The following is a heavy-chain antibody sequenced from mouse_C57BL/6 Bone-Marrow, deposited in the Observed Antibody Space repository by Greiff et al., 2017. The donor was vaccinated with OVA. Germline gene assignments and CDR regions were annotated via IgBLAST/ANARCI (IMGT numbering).Heavy chain of an antibody. CDR3: ARIPHYYGSSLAWFAY. CDR2: IWWDDDK. CDR1: GFSLSTFGMG. V-gene: IGHV8-8*01. Sequence: QVTLKESGPGILQPSQTLSLTCSFSGFSLSTFGMGVGWIRQPSGKGLEWLAHIWWDDDKYYNPALKSRLTISKDTSKNQVFLKIANVDTADTATYYCARIPHYYGSSLAWFAYWGQGTLVTVSA. J-gene: IGHJ3*01. D-gene: IGHD1-1*01.